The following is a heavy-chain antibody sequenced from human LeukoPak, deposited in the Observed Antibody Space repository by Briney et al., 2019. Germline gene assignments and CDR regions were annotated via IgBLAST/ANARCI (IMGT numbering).Heavy chain of an antibody. CDR3: AKWRRSSPIGGMDV. Sequence: GGSLRLSCTASGLTFSSYAMNWVRQAPGKGLEGVSSISDTGDYADHADSVKGRFTISRDNSKNTLYLLMNSLRAEDTAAYYCAKWRRSSPIGGMDVWGQGTTVTVSS. CDR2: ISDTGDYA. V-gene: IGHV3-23*01. J-gene: IGHJ6*02. CDR1: GLTFSSYA. D-gene: IGHD5-24*01.